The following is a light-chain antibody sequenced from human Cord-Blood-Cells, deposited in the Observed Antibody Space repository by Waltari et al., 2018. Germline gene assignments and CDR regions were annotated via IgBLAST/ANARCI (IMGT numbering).Light chain of an antibody. CDR2: EGS. Sequence: QSALTQPASVSGSPGQSITIPCPGTSSDVGSYTLLTCYQQHPAKAPKLMIYEGSKRPSGVSNRFSGSKSGNTASLTISGLQAEDEADYYCCSYAGSSTWVFGGGTKLTVL. J-gene: IGLJ3*02. CDR1: SSDVGSYTL. CDR3: CSYAGSSTWV. V-gene: IGLV2-23*01.